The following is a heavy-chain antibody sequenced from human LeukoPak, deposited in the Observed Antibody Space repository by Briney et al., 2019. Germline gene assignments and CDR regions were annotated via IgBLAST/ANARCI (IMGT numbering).Heavy chain of an antibody. CDR2: ISGSGGST. CDR3: AKQIESDYYYYYGMDV. CDR1: GFTFSSYS. Sequence: GGSLRLSCAASGFTFSSYSMNWVRQAPGKGLEWVSAISGSGGSTYYADSVKGRFTISRDNSKNTLYLQMNSLRAEDTAVYYCAKQIESDYYYYYGMDVWGQGTTVTVS. J-gene: IGHJ6*02. V-gene: IGHV3-23*01.